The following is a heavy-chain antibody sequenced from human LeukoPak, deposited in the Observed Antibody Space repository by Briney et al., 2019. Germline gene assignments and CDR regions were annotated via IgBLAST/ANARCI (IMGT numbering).Heavy chain of an antibody. D-gene: IGHD6-19*01. V-gene: IGHV3-23*01. CDR3: ARREQWLVGDDY. Sequence: SGGSLRLSCAASGFTFSSYGMSWVRQAPGKGLEWVSAISTGGGSTYYADSVKGRFTISRDNSKNTLYLQMNSLRVEDTAVYYCARREQWLVGDDYWGQGTLVTVSS. J-gene: IGHJ4*02. CDR1: GFTFSSYG. CDR2: ISTGGGST.